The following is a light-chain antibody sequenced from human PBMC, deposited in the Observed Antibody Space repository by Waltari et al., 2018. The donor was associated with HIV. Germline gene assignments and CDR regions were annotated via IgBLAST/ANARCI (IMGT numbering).Light chain of an antibody. V-gene: IGLV3-25*03. CDR2: KDT. Sequence: SYELTQPPSLSVFPGQTARITCSGDALSKKFVFWYQQKPGRAPALVIYKDTERPSEIPERFAGSSSGTTVTLTISGVQAEDEADYYCQSVDSTDTLEVFGGGTKLTVL. CDR1: ALSKKF. CDR3: QSVDSTDTLEV. J-gene: IGLJ3*02.